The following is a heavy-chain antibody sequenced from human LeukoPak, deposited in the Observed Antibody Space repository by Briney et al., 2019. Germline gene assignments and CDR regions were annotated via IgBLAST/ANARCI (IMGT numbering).Heavy chain of an antibody. D-gene: IGHD4-23*01. CDR1: GGTFSSYA. V-gene: IGHV1-69*13. J-gene: IGHJ5*02. CDR3: ARLTRWSWFDP. Sequence: ASVKVSCKASGGTFSSYAISWVRQAPGQGLEWMGGIIPIFGTANYAQKFQGRVTITADESTSTAYMELSSLRSDDTAVYYCARLTRWSWFDPWGQGTLVTVSS. CDR2: IIPIFGTA.